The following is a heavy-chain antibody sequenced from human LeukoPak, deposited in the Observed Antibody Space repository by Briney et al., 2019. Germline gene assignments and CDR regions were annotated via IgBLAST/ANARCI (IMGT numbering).Heavy chain of an antibody. CDR2: IKQDGSEK. J-gene: IGHJ4*02. D-gene: IGHD5-12*01. V-gene: IGHV3-7*01. CDR3: ATLVATTRFDY. Sequence: PGGSLRLSCAASGFSLSNYWMSWVRQAPGKGLEWVANIKQDGSEKYYVDSVKGRFTISRDNAKSSLFLQMNSLRVEDTAVYYCATLVATTRFDYWGQGTLATVSS. CDR1: GFSLSNYW.